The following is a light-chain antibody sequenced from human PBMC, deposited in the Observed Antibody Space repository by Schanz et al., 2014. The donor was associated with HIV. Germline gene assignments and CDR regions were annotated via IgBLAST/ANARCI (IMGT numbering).Light chain of an antibody. V-gene: IGLV2-8*01. J-gene: IGLJ2*01. CDR1: SGDIGGY. CDR2: EIH. Sequence: QSALTQPPSASGSPGQSVTLSCAGTSGDIGGYISWYQHHPGKAPKLIMSEIHERPSGVPDRFSGSKSGNTASLTISGLQSGDEADYYCSSYAGSNNLVFGGGTKLTVL. CDR3: SSYAGSNNLV.